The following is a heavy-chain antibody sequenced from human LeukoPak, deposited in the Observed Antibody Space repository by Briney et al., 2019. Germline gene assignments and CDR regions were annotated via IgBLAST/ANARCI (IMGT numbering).Heavy chain of an antibody. CDR3: ARVGGYDFWSGYYPYNWFDP. Sequence: GASVKVSCKASGYTFTSYGISWVRQAPGQGLEWMGWISAYNGNANYAQKLQGRVTMTTDTSTSTAYMELRSLRSDDTAVYYCARVGGYDFWSGYYPYNWFDPWGQGTLVTVSS. D-gene: IGHD3-3*01. J-gene: IGHJ5*02. V-gene: IGHV1-18*01. CDR2: ISAYNGNA. CDR1: GYTFTSYG.